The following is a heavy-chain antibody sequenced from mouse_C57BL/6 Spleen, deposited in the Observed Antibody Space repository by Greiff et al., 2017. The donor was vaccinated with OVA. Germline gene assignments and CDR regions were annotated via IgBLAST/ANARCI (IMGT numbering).Heavy chain of an antibody. D-gene: IGHD1-2*01. CDR3: ARTAYFDD. Sequence: EVQLQQSVAELVRPGASVKLSCTASGFNFKNSYMHWVKQRPEQGLEWIGMIDPANGNNKYAPKFQGKATITADTSSQTAYLKLSSLTSEYAAISDGARTAYFDDWGTGTTVTVSS. J-gene: IGHJ1*03. V-gene: IGHV14-3*01. CDR2: IDPANGNN. CDR1: GFNFKNSY.